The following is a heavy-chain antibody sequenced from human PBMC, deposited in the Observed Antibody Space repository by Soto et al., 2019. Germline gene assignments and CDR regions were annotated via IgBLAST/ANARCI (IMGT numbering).Heavy chain of an antibody. V-gene: IGHV1-69*02. CDR1: GGTFSSYT. D-gene: IGHD3-9*01. Sequence: QVQLVQSGAEVKKPGSSVKVSCKASGGTFSSYTISWVRQAPGQGLEWMGRIIPILGIANYAQKFQGRVTITADKSTSTAYMELSSRRSEDTAVYYCARVTYYDILTGYSPDAFDIWGQGTMVTVSS. CDR3: ARVTYYDILTGYSPDAFDI. CDR2: IIPILGIA. J-gene: IGHJ3*02.